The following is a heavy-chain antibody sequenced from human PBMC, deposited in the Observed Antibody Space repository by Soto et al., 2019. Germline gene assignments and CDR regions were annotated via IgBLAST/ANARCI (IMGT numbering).Heavy chain of an antibody. CDR3: AREGAYYDSSGNFYGMDV. V-gene: IGHV1-46*01. D-gene: IGHD3-22*01. Sequence: ASVKVSCKASGYTFTSYYMHWVRQAPGQGLEWMGIINPSGGSTSYAQKFQGRVTMTRDTSTSTVYMELSSLRSEDTAVYYCAREGAYYDSSGNFYGMDVWGQGTTVTVSS. J-gene: IGHJ6*02. CDR2: INPSGGST. CDR1: GYTFTSYY.